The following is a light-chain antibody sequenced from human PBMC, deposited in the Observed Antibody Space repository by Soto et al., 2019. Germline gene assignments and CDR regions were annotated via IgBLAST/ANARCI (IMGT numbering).Light chain of an antibody. V-gene: IGKV3-11*01. CDR3: QHRSNWPLT. Sequence: EIVLTQSPATLSLSPGERATLSCRASQSVSSYLAWYQQKPGQAPRLLIYGASNRATGIPARFSGSGSGTDFTLTISSLEHEDFEVYYCQHRSNWPLTLGGGTKVDIK. CDR1: QSVSSY. CDR2: GAS. J-gene: IGKJ4*01.